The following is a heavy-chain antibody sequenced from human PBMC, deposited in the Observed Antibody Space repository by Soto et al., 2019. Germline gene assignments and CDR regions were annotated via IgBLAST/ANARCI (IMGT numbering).Heavy chain of an antibody. Sequence: QVQLVQSGAEVKKPGASVKVSCKASGYTFTSYNINWVRLATGQGLEWMGWMNPNSGNKGYAQKSPXRXXMTRDNSISTAYMELSSLRSEDTAVYYCAGGREYSSVTIAYWGQGTLVTVSS. CDR2: MNPNSGNK. CDR3: AGGREYSSVTIAY. J-gene: IGHJ4*02. CDR1: GYTFTSYN. D-gene: IGHD6-19*01. V-gene: IGHV1-8*01.